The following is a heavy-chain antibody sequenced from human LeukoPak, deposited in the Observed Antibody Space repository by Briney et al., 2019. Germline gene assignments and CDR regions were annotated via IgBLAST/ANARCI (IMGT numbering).Heavy chain of an antibody. V-gene: IGHV3-74*01. D-gene: IGHD3-3*01. Sequence: GGSLRLSCATSGFTFSSYWMHWVRQPPGRGLVWVSHINTDGSSTSYADSVKGRFTISRDNAKNTLYLQMNSLRAEDTAVYYCARDRVQVDYWGQGTLVTVSS. CDR3: ARDRVQVDY. CDR1: GFTFSSYW. J-gene: IGHJ4*02. CDR2: INTDGSST.